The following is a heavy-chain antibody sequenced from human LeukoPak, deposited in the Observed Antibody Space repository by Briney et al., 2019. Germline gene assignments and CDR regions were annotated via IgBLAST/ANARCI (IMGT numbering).Heavy chain of an antibody. D-gene: IGHD6-6*01. V-gene: IGHV3-23*01. CDR2: ISATGAST. CDR1: GFIFSKYA. J-gene: IGHJ4*02. Sequence: PGGSLRLSCEGSGFIFSKYAMNWVRQAPGKGLEWVSAISATGASTYYIDSVKGRFTISRDNSNNTLYLQMNSLRAEDTARDYCAKDLWHLVRMIDHWGQGILVIAST. CDR3: AKDLWHLVRMIDH.